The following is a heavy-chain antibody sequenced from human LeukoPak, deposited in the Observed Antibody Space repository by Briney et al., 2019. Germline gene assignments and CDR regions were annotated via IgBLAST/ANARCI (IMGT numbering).Heavy chain of an antibody. D-gene: IGHD2-15*01. J-gene: IGHJ6*02. CDR3: GRGPKAGGPHHDMDV. Sequence: PGGSLRLSCAASGFTFSNYWMTWVRQAPGKGLEWVANINRDGSERYYVDSVKGRFTISRDDAKSSLYLQMNSLRAEDTAVYYCGRGPKAGGPHHDMDVWGRGTTVTVSS. CDR1: GFTFSNYW. V-gene: IGHV3-7*03. CDR2: INRDGSER.